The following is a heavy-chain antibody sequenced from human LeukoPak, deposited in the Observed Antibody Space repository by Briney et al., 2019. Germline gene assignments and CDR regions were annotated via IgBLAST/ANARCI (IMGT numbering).Heavy chain of an antibody. CDR2: INPGGRST. CDR1: GYTFTNYY. CDR3: ARSEQFPYYMDV. V-gene: IGHV1-46*01. Sequence: ASVTVSCKASGYTFTNYYIHWVRQAPGQGLEWMGIINPGGRSTSYAQKFQGRVTMTRDTSISTAYMELSRLRSDDTAVYYCARSEQFPYYMDVWGKGTTVTVSS. J-gene: IGHJ6*03. D-gene: IGHD6-19*01.